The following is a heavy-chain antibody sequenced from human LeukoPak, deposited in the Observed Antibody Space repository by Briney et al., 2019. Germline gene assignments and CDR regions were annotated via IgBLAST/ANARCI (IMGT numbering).Heavy chain of an antibody. D-gene: IGHD1-14*01. CDR3: ARSNPNRNALDL. V-gene: IGHV3-7*01. CDR1: GFTFNSYL. J-gene: IGHJ3*01. Sequence: GGSLRLSCAASGFTFNSYLMSWVRQAPGRGLEWVANIKKDGSEETYLDSVEGRSTVSRDNAKNSLFLQMNSLGGEDTAVYYCARSNPNRNALDLWRRGTMVTISS. CDR2: IKKDGSEE.